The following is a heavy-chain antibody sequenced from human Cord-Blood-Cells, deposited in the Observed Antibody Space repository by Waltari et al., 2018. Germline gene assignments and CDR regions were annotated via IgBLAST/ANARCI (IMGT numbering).Heavy chain of an antibody. CDR3: ARGDSPAEYSFDY. Sequence: QVQLVQSGAEVKKPGASVKVSCKASGYTFTGYYMHWVRQAPGQGLEWMGWINPNSGGTNSDQKFQGWVTMTRDTSISTAYMELSRLRSDDTAVYYCARGDSPAEYSFDYWGQGTLVTVSS. D-gene: IGHD6-6*01. J-gene: IGHJ4*02. CDR2: INPNSGGT. V-gene: IGHV1-2*04. CDR1: GYTFTGYY.